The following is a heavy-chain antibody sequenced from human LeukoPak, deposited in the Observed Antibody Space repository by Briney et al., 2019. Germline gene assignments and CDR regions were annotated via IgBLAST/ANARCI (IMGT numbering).Heavy chain of an antibody. CDR3: ARDEDSSGFYYFDY. V-gene: IGHV4-4*07. Sequence: LETLSLTCTVSGDPNSDYYWSWVRQPAGKGLEWIGRIYSSGSTHYNPSLKSRVTMSVDASRNQFSLRLTSATAADTAVYYCARDEDSSGFYYFDYWGQGTLVTVSS. D-gene: IGHD6-19*01. J-gene: IGHJ4*02. CDR1: GDPNSDYY. CDR2: IYSSGST.